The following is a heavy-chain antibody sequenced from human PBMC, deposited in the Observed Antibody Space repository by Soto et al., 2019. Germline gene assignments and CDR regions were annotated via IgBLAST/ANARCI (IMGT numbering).Heavy chain of an antibody. CDR3: ARGGRLRRRFGP. CDR1: GGTFSNYA. CDR2: IIPIFGTA. J-gene: IGHJ5*02. D-gene: IGHD3-10*01. V-gene: IGHV1-69*01. Sequence: QVQLVQSGAEVKKPGSSVKVSCKASGGTFSNYAISWVXXXXXXGLEWMGGIIPIFGTANYAQKFQGRVTIPADDSTSTVYMELSSLRSEDTAVYYCARGGRLRRRFGPWGQGTLVTVSS.